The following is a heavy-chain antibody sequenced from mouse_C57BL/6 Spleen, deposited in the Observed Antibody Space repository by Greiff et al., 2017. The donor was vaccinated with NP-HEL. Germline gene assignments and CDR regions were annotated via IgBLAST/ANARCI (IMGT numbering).Heavy chain of an antibody. J-gene: IGHJ3*01. Sequence: VQWVESGAELVRPGASVTLSCKASGYTFTDYEMHWVKQTPVHGLEWIGAIDPETGGTAYNQKFKGKAILTADKSSSTAYMELRSLTSEDSAVYYCTRGDSSGYEFAYWGQGTLVTVSA. CDR1: GYTFTDYE. CDR2: IDPETGGT. CDR3: TRGDSSGYEFAY. D-gene: IGHD3-2*02. V-gene: IGHV1-15*01.